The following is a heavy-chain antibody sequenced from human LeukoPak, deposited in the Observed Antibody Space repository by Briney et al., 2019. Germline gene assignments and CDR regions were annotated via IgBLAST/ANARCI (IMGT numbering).Heavy chain of an antibody. Sequence: SETLSLTCTVSGDSISSSRYYWGWIRQPPGKGLEWIGRIYTSGSTNYNPSLKSRVTMSVDTSKNQFSLKLSSVTAADPAVYYCARDSSERDLDVWGKGTTVTISS. CDR2: IYTSGST. CDR3: ARDSSERDLDV. D-gene: IGHD6-19*01. J-gene: IGHJ6*04. V-gene: IGHV4-39*07. CDR1: GDSISSSRYY.